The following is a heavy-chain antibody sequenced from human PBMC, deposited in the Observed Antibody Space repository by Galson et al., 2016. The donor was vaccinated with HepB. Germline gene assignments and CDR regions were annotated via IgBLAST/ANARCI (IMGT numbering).Heavy chain of an antibody. J-gene: IGHJ4*02. D-gene: IGHD6-25*01. Sequence: SLRLSCAASGFIFSNYAMSWVRQAPGKGLEWLSSLSGNGGSTYYAASVRGRFTISRDSSKNTLFLQLNSLRAEDTAIYHCAKHPGRIAATGIMDYWGQGTLVTVSS. CDR3: AKHPGRIAATGIMDY. V-gene: IGHV3-23*01. CDR1: GFIFSNYA. CDR2: LSGNGGST.